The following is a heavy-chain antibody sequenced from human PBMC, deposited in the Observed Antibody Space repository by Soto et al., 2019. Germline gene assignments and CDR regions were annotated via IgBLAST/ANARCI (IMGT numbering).Heavy chain of an antibody. J-gene: IGHJ4*02. V-gene: IGHV2-5*02. CDR2: IYWDDDK. CDR3: VRGHVSARSTYFDD. D-gene: IGHD2-8*01. Sequence: QITLKESGPTVVKPTQTLTLTCTFSGFSLSTSGVGVGWIRQAPAKALEWLALIYWDDDKRYSPSLRNRLAITKATSRNQVVLTMTDMDPVDTATYCCVRGHVSARSTYFDDWGQGTLFTVS. CDR1: GFSLSTSGVG.